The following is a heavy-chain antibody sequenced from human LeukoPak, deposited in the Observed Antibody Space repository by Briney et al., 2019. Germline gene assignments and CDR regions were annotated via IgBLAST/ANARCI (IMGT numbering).Heavy chain of an antibody. CDR3: ARLIGYGDMDV. CDR1: VYILTSYC. CDR2: IYPGCSDT. D-gene: IGHD5-18*01. Sequence: GSLKISCKGSVYILTSYCIGGVRQMPGKGLVGVGSIYPGCSDTRNSRSLQGQVTTSADKSISTAYLQWSSLKASDTAMYYCARLIGYGDMDVWGKGTTVTVSS. V-gene: IGHV5-51*01. J-gene: IGHJ6*03.